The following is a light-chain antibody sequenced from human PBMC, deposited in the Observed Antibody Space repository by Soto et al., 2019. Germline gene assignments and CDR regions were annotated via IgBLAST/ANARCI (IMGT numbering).Light chain of an antibody. Sequence: EIVLTQSPGTLSLSPGERATLSCRASQSVSSAYLAWYQQIPGQAPRLLIYGASSRATGIPDRFSGSGSGTDFALTISGLETEDFAVYYCQQSGSSFYTFGQRTKLEI. J-gene: IGKJ2*01. CDR3: QQSGSSFYT. CDR2: GAS. CDR1: QSVSSAY. V-gene: IGKV3-20*01.